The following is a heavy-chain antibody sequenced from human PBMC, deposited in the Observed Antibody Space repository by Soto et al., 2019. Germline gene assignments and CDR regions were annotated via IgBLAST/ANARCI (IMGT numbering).Heavy chain of an antibody. D-gene: IGHD3-10*01. CDR1: GFTFSSYG. J-gene: IGHJ6*02. Sequence: GGSLRLSCAASGFTFSSYGMHWVRQAPGKGLEWVAVIWYDGSNKYYADSVKGRFTISRDNSKNTLYLQMNSLRAEDTAVYYCARDLSDYYGSGSYQYYYGMDVWGQGTTVTVSS. V-gene: IGHV3-33*01. CDR2: IWYDGSNK. CDR3: ARDLSDYYGSGSYQYYYGMDV.